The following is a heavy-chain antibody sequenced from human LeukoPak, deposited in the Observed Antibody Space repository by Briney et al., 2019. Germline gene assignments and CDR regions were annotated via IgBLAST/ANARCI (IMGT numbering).Heavy chain of an antibody. V-gene: IGHV3-11*04. J-gene: IGHJ6*03. CDR2: ISSGGSTI. CDR3: ARDSGDYDYVWGSSNYYYYMDV. CDR1: GFTFSDYY. D-gene: IGHD3-16*01. Sequence: PGGSLRLSCATSGFTFSDYYMTWMRQAPGKGLEWVSYISSGGSTIYYADSVKGRFTISRDNAKNSLYLQMNSLRAEDTAVYYCARDSGDYDYVWGSSNYYYYMDVWGKGTTVTISS.